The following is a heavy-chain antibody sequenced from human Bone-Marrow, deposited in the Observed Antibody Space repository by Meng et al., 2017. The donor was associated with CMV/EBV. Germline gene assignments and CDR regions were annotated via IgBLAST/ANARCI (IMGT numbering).Heavy chain of an antibody. D-gene: IGHD3-16*01. CDR1: GFSISSGYY. J-gene: IGHJ4*02. Sequence: SETLSLTCTVSGFSISSGYYWGWIRQPPGKGLEWIGSIHHSGSTYHNPSLKSRLTISIDTSSNQFSLKLRSVTAADTAVYYCARDYEYVWGTLGYWGEGTLVTGYS. CDR2: IHHSGST. V-gene: IGHV4-38-2*02. CDR3: ARDYEYVWGTLGY.